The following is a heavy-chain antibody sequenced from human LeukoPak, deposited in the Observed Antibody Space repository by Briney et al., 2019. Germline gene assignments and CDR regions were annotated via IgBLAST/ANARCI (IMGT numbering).Heavy chain of an antibody. J-gene: IGHJ4*02. CDR1: GGSISSGSYY. D-gene: IGHD6-6*01. CDR3: ARHPPQTIAARPDEY. Sequence: SQTLSLTCTVSGGSISSGSYYWSWIRQPPGKGLEWIGEINHSGSTNYNPSLKSRVTISVDTSKNQFSLKLSSVTAADTAVYYCARHPPQTIAARPDEYWGQGTLVTVSS. CDR2: INHSGST. V-gene: IGHV4-39*01.